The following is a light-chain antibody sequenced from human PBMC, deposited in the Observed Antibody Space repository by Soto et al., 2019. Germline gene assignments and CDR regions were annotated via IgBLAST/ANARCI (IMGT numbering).Light chain of an antibody. V-gene: IGKV3-15*01. Sequence: EIAMTQSPATLSVSPGERATLSCRASQSVAGNLAWYQQKPGQAPRLLMYGASTRATGIPARFSGSGSGTEFTLTISSLQAEDFGVYYCQQYNNWPLTFGGGTKVEIK. CDR1: QSVAGN. CDR2: GAS. CDR3: QQYNNWPLT. J-gene: IGKJ4*01.